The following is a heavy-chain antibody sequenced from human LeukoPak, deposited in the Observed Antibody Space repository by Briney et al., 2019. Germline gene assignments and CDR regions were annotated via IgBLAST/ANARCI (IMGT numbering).Heavy chain of an antibody. V-gene: IGHV4-59*01. J-gene: IGHJ3*02. CDR3: ARAFSNYYDSSGYPDDAFDI. D-gene: IGHD3-22*01. CDR1: GGSFSGYY. Sequence: PSETLSLTCAVYGGSFSGYYWSWIRQPPGKGLEWIGYIYYSGSTNYNPSLKSRVTISVDTSKNQFSLKLSSVTAADTAVYYCARAFSNYYDSSGYPDDAFDIWGQGTMVTVSS. CDR2: IYYSGST.